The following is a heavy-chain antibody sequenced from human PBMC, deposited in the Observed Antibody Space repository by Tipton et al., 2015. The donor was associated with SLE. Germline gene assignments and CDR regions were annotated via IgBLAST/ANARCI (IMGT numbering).Heavy chain of an antibody. V-gene: IGHV3-72*01. Sequence: SLRLSCAASGFNFSDFYMTWIRQAPGKGLEWLGRTRDKVNSYTTAYAASVKGRFTISRDDSKNSLHLQMNSLKIEDTAVYYCGVSTAAANYYAMDVWGQGTTVTVSS. CDR1: GFNFSDFY. D-gene: IGHD6-25*01. CDR3: GVSTAAANYYAMDV. CDR2: TRDKVNSYTT. J-gene: IGHJ6*02.